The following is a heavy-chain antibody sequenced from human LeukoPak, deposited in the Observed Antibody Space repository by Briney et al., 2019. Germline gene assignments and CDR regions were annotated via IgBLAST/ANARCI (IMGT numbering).Heavy chain of an antibody. CDR2: INHSGST. Sequence: PSETLSLTCAVYGGSFSGYYWSWIRQPPGKGLEWIGEINHSGSTNYNPSLKSRVTISVDTSKNQFSLKLSSVTAADTDVYYCARVGYYDSSGYYYGDDYWGQGTLVTVSS. J-gene: IGHJ4*02. CDR1: GGSFSGYY. D-gene: IGHD3-22*01. V-gene: IGHV4-34*01. CDR3: ARVGYYDSSGYYYGDDY.